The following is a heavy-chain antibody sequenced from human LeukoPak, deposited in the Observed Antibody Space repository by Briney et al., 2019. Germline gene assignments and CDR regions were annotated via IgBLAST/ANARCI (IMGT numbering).Heavy chain of an antibody. J-gene: IGHJ6*03. Sequence: GESLKISCKGSGYSFTTYWIGWVRQMPGKGLEWMGIIYPGDSDIRYSPSFQGQVTMSADKSISTAYLQWSSLKASDTAMYYCARAGIAARQLHYYYYYYMDVWGKGTTVTVSS. CDR3: ARAGIAARQLHYYYYYYMDV. V-gene: IGHV5-51*01. D-gene: IGHD6-6*01. CDR1: GYSFTTYW. CDR2: IYPGDSDI.